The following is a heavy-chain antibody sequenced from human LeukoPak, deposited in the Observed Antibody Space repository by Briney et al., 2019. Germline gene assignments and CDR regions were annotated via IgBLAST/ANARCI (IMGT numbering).Heavy chain of an antibody. CDR3: ARETQYYFDS. Sequence: PGGSLRLSCAASGFTFSGYSMTWVRQAPGKGPEWVSYISSGSSTISYADSVKGRFTISRDNAKNSLYLQMNSLRAEDTAVYYCARETQYYFDSWGQGTLVTVSS. J-gene: IGHJ4*02. CDR1: GFTFSGYS. CDR2: ISSGSSTI. V-gene: IGHV3-48*04.